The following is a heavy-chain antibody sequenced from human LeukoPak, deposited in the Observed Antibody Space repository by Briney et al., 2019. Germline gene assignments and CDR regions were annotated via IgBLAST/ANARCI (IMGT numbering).Heavy chain of an antibody. D-gene: IGHD3-22*01. CDR2: INHSGST. Sequence: SETLSLTCAVYGGSFSGYYWSWIRQPPGKGLEWIGEINHSGSTNYNPSLKSRVTISVDTSRNQFSLKLSSVTAADTAVYYCAREIGYYYDSSGYYHYSYYFDYWGQGTLVTVSS. V-gene: IGHV4-34*01. J-gene: IGHJ4*02. CDR1: GGSFSGYY. CDR3: AREIGYYYDSSGYYHYSYYFDY.